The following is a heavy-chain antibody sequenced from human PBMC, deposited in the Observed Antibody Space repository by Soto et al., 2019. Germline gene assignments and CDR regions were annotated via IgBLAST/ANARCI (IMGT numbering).Heavy chain of an antibody. D-gene: IGHD3-22*01. J-gene: IGHJ6*02. Sequence: SETLSLTCTVSGGSISSYYWSWIRQPPGKGLEWIGYIYYSGSTNYNPSLKSRVTISVDTSKNQFSLKLSSVTAADTAVYYCASWARDDDSSGYYRGMYGGVWGQGTTVTVSS. V-gene: IGHV4-59*01. CDR2: IYYSGST. CDR3: ASWARDDDSSGYYRGMYGGV. CDR1: GGSISSYY.